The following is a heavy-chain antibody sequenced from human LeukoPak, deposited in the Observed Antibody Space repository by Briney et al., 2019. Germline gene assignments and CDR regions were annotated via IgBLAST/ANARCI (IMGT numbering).Heavy chain of an antibody. D-gene: IGHD4-11*01. CDR3: ARDRVESMTTFYFDF. J-gene: IGHJ4*02. V-gene: IGHV4-59*01. CDR1: GDSISNYY. Sequence: SGTLSLTCAVSGDSISNYYWSWIRQPPGKGLEWIGYIYYSGSTNYNPSLKSRVTISVDTSKNQFSLRLNSVTAADTAVYYCARDRVESMTTFYFDFWGQGTLVTVSS. CDR2: IYYSGST.